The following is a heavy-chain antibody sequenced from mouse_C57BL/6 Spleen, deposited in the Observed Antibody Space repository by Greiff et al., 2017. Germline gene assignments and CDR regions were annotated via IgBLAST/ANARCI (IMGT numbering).Heavy chain of an antibody. Sequence: QVQLQQPGPELVKPGASVKISCKASGYAFSSSWMNWVKQRPGKGLEWIGRIYPGDGDTNYNGKFKGKATLTADKSSSTAYMQLSSLASEDSAVYFCAKGWLLKYCDVWGTGTTVTVSS. CDR2: IYPGDGDT. J-gene: IGHJ1*03. CDR3: AKGWLLKYCDV. D-gene: IGHD2-3*01. CDR1: GYAFSSSW. V-gene: IGHV1-82*01.